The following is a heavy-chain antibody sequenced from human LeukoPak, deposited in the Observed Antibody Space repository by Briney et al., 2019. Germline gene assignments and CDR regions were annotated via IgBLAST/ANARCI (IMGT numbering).Heavy chain of an antibody. CDR2: ISYDGSNK. J-gene: IGHJ4*02. CDR1: GFTFSSYG. Sequence: GGSPRLSCAASGFTFSSYGMQWVRQAPGKGLEWVAVISYDGSNKYYADSVKGRFTISRDNSKNTLYLQMNSLRAEDTAVYYCAKDGTFDYWGQGTLVTVSS. CDR3: AKDGTFDY. D-gene: IGHD1-1*01. V-gene: IGHV3-30*18.